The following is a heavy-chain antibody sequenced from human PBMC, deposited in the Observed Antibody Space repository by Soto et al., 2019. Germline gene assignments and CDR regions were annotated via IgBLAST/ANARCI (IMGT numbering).Heavy chain of an antibody. Sequence: GGSLRLSWTASGFTFSSYAMSWVRQAPGKGLEWVSAISGSGGSTYYADSVKGRFTISRDNSKNTLYLQMNSLRAQDTAVYYFSKDPPYAAIGLGVCVFDYWGQGTMVTVSS. CDR1: GFTFSSYA. V-gene: IGHV3-23*01. D-gene: IGHD3-16*01. CDR3: SKDPPYAAIGLGVCVFDY. CDR2: ISGSGGST. J-gene: IGHJ4*02.